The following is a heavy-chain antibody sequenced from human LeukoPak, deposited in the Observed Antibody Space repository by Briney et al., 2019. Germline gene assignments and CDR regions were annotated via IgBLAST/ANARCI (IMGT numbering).Heavy chain of an antibody. CDR1: GASIRSGDHH. J-gene: IGHJ4*02. Sequence: SETLSLTCTVSGASIRSGDHHWSWLRQSAGKGLEWIGYIYFSGSRSSNPSLRSRLTISVDTSKNQFSLKLSSMTVADTAIYYCARGGGGYTLYSFDYWGEGALVTVSS. V-gene: IGHV4-30-4*01. CDR2: IYFSGSR. CDR3: ARGGGGYTLYSFDY. D-gene: IGHD3-22*01.